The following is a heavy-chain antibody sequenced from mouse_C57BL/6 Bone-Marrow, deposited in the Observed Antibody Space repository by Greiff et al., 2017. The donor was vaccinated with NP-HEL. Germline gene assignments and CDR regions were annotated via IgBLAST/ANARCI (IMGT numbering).Heavy chain of an antibody. CDR1: GFTIKNTY. CDR2: IDPANGNT. J-gene: IGHJ4*01. Sequence: EVQLQQSVAELVRPGASVKLSCTASGFTIKNTYMHWVKQRPEQGLEWIGRIDPANGNTKYAPKFQGKATITADTSSNTAYMQLSSLTSEDTAIYYCASHYGNCEGYYAMDYWGKGTSVTVSS. D-gene: IGHD2-1*01. CDR3: ASHYGNCEGYYAMDY. V-gene: IGHV14-3*01.